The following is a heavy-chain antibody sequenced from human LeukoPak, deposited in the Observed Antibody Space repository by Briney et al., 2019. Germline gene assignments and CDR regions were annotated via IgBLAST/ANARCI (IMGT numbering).Heavy chain of an antibody. V-gene: IGHV3-21*01. CDR1: GFTFSSYS. CDR2: ISSSSTYM. J-gene: IGHJ4*02. D-gene: IGHD3-9*01. CDR3: ARDLGDRYFDWLLRPYFDY. Sequence: GGSLRLSCAASGFTFSSYSMNWVRQAQGKGLEWVSSISSSSTYMYYADSLKGRFTISRDNAKNSLYLQMNSLRAEDTAVYYCARDLGDRYFDWLLRPYFDYWGQGTLVTVSS.